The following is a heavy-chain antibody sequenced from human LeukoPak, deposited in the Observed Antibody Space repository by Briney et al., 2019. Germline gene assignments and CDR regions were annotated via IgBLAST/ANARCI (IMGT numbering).Heavy chain of an antibody. Sequence: GGSLRLSCAASGFTFSSYWMHWVRQAPGKGPVWVSRINSEGSSTSYADSVKGRFTISRDNAKNTLYLQMNSLRAEDTAVYYCARAYCGGDCYSRAMDCWGQGTLVTVSS. J-gene: IGHJ4*02. D-gene: IGHD2-21*02. CDR2: INSEGSST. CDR1: GFTFSSYW. V-gene: IGHV3-74*01. CDR3: ARAYCGGDCYSRAMDC.